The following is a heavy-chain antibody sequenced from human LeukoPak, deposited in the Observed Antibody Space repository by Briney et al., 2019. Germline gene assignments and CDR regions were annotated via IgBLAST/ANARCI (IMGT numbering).Heavy chain of an antibody. CDR3: ARCGSGTDLYDYYFMDV. V-gene: IGHV1-2*02. Sequence: GASVKVSCKASGYTFTGFYIHWVRQAPGQGPEWMGWINPNIGGTNYAQKFRGRVSLTRDTSTSTAYVELNSLRSDDTAVYYCARCGSGTDLYDYYFMDVWGKGTTVTVSS. J-gene: IGHJ6*03. CDR2: INPNIGGT. CDR1: GYTFTGFY. D-gene: IGHD3-10*01.